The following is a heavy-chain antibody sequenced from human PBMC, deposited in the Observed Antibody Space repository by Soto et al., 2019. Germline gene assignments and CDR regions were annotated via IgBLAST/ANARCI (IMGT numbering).Heavy chain of an antibody. Sequence: GASVKVSCKASGYTFTSYDINWVRQATGQGLEWMGWMNPNSGNTGYAQKFQGRVTMTRNTSISTAYMELSSLRSEDTAVYYCARADDYGSNYYYYMDVWGKGTTVTVSS. J-gene: IGHJ6*03. V-gene: IGHV1-8*01. CDR2: MNPNSGNT. CDR3: ARADDYGSNYYYYMDV. D-gene: IGHD3-10*01. CDR1: GYTFTSYD.